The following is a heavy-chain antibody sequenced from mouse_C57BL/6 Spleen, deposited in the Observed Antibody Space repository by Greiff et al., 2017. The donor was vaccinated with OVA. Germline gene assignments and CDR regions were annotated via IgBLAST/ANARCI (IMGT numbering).Heavy chain of an antibody. CDR1: GYTFTDYE. J-gene: IGHJ4*01. Sequence: VQLQQSGAELVRPGASVTLSCKASGYTFTDYEMHWVKQTPGHGLEWIGAIDPETGGTAYNQKFKGKAILTADKSSSTAYMELRSLTSEDSAVYYCTRNKNYDGGSWGQGTSVTVSS. CDR2: IDPETGGT. CDR3: TRNKNYDGGS. D-gene: IGHD1-1*01. V-gene: IGHV1-15*01.